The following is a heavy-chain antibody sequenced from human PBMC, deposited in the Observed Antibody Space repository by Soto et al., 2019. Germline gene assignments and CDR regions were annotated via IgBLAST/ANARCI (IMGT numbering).Heavy chain of an antibody. CDR2: TAYTGNT. CDR1: GGSITSYH. V-gene: IGHV4-59*01. Sequence: SETLSLTCVVSGGSITSYHWSWIRQFPGKGLEWIAYTAYTGNTNYNPSLKSRVTISVDTSKNQFSLKLSSVTAADTAVYYCARGRRRPDYRGQRTLVTVSS. J-gene: IGHJ4*02. CDR3: ARGRRRPDY.